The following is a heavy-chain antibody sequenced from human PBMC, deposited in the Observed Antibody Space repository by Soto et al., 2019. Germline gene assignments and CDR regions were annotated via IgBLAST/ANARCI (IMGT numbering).Heavy chain of an antibody. V-gene: IGHV3-30*14. Sequence: GGSLRLSCEASGFTFGSYAMHWVRQAPGKGLEWVAVISYDGSTYYADSVRGRFSISRDTSKNTLFLQMNNLRAEDTAVYYCARDGGSGTPVTGAQDYYMYYGMDVWGQGTTVTVSS. CDR2: ISYDGST. J-gene: IGHJ6*02. CDR1: GFTFGSYA. D-gene: IGHD6-19*01. CDR3: ARDGGSGTPVTGAQDYYMYYGMDV.